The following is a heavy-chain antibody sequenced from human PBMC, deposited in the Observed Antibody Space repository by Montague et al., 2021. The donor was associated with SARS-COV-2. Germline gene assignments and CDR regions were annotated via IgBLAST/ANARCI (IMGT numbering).Heavy chain of an antibody. CDR2: INHSGST. Sequence: SETLSLTCAVYGASFSGYYWSWIRQPPGKGLEWIGEINHSGSTYYNPSLKSRVTISVDTSQNQFSLKLSSVTAADTAVYYCTREGYQVLWSDYYYYGMDVWGQGTTVTVSS. D-gene: IGHD2-2*01. CDR1: GASFSGYY. J-gene: IGHJ6*02. CDR3: TREGYQVLWSDYYYYGMDV. V-gene: IGHV4-34*01.